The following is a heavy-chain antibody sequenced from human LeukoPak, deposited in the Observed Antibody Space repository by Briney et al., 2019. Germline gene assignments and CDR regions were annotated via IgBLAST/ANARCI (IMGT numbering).Heavy chain of an antibody. J-gene: IGHJ5*02. CDR1: GFSFSDAW. CDR3: TTTGADTRNWFDP. D-gene: IGHD5-18*01. V-gene: IGHV3-15*01. Sequence: PGGSLRLSCAASGFSFSDAWMTWVRQAPGKGLEWVGRIKNKIDGGTTDCAAPVKGRFTISREDSKNMLYLQMNSLKAEDTAVYYCTTTGADTRNWFDPWGQGTLVTVSS. CDR2: IKNKIDGGTT.